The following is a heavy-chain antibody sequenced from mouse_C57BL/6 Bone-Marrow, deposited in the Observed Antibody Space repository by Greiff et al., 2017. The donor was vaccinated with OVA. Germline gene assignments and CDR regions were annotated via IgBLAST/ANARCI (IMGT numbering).Heavy chain of an antibody. J-gene: IGHJ4*01. Sequence: VQLQQSGAELARPGASVKMSCKASGYTFTSYTMHWVKQRPGQGLEWIGYINPSSGYTKYNQKFKDKATLTADKSSSTAYMQLSSLTSEDSAVYYCARSGLTTAYAMDYWGQGTSVTVSS. CDR3: ARSGLTTAYAMDY. V-gene: IGHV1-4*01. CDR2: INPSSGYT. CDR1: GYTFTSYT. D-gene: IGHD1-2*01.